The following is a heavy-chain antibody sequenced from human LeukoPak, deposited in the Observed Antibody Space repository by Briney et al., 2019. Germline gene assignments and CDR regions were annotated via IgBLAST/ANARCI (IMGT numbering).Heavy chain of an antibody. V-gene: IGHV4-61*02. Sequence: PSETLSLTCTVSGGSISSGSYYWSWIRQPAGKGLEWIGRIYTSGSTNYNPSLKSRVTISVDTSKSQFSLKLSSVTAADTAVYYCASDIPYCSSTSCLPNWGQGTLVTVSS. CDR1: GGSISSGSYY. D-gene: IGHD2-2*01. CDR3: ASDIPYCSSTSCLPN. J-gene: IGHJ4*02. CDR2: IYTSGST.